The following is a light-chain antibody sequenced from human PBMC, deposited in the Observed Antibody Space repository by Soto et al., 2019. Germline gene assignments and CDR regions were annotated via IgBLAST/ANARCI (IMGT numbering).Light chain of an antibody. Sequence: DIQMTQSPSTLSASVGDRVTITCRASQSISSWLAWYQQKPGKAPNLLIYRASTLESVAPSRFSGSGSGTESTLTSSSLQADDFANYYCQHYSTWPYAFGQGTKLEIK. CDR3: QHYSTWPYA. J-gene: IGKJ2*01. CDR2: RAS. CDR1: QSISSW. V-gene: IGKV1-5*03.